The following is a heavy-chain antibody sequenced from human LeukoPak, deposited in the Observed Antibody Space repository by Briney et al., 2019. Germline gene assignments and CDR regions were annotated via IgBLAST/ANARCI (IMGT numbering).Heavy chain of an antibody. J-gene: IGHJ4*02. V-gene: IGHV3-74*01. D-gene: IGHD5-18*01. CDR2: IASDGSST. CDR3: ARDRIGYSYGCDF. CDR1: GFTFSSYW. Sequence: EPGGSLRLSCAASGFTFSSYWMNWVRQAPGKGLVWVSRIASDGSSTTYADSVKGRFTISRDNAKNSLYLQLNSLRAEDTAVYYCARDRIGYSYGCDFWGQGTLVTVSS.